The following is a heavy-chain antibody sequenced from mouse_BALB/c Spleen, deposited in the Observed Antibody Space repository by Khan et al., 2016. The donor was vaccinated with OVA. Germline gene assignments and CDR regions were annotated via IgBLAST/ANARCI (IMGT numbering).Heavy chain of an antibody. CDR1: GFSLTSYG. Sequence: VQLQESGPGLVAPSQSLSITCTVSGFSLTSYGVHWVRQPPGKGLEWLGVIWAGGSTNYNSALMSRLSISKDNSKSQVFLKMNSLQTDDTAMYYCAGLYYYGSSFYAMDYWGQGTSVTVYS. V-gene: IGHV2-9*02. J-gene: IGHJ4*01. CDR2: IWAGGST. CDR3: AGLYYYGSSFYAMDY. D-gene: IGHD1-1*01.